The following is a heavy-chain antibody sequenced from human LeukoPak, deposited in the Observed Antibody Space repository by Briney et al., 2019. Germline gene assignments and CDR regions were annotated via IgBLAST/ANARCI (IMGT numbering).Heavy chain of an antibody. CDR3: AKVISPYYYYYTMDV. CDR1: GFTFGDFA. J-gene: IGHJ6*02. V-gene: IGHV3-30*04. CDR2: IPYDGSSK. Sequence: GGSLRLSCKTSGFTFGDFAVGWVRQAPGKGLEWVSLIPYDGSSKYYADSVRGRFSISRDNSKNTLYLQMDSLRAEDTAIYFCAKVISPYYYYYTMDVWGQGTTVTVSS.